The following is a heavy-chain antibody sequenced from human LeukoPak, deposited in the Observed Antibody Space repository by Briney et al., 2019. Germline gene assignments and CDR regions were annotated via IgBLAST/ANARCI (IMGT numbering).Heavy chain of an antibody. Sequence: PSETLSLTCTVSGNSFGDYYWSWIRQPAGKGLEWIGNIYHSGTTYYNPSLNSRVSISADTSKNQFSLRLASVTAADTAVYYCARTLRWVVAATGGVQNWFDPWGQGTLVTVSS. CDR3: ARTLRWVVAATGGVQNWFDP. J-gene: IGHJ5*02. CDR1: GNSFGDYY. V-gene: IGHV4-59*08. CDR2: IYHSGTT. D-gene: IGHD2-15*01.